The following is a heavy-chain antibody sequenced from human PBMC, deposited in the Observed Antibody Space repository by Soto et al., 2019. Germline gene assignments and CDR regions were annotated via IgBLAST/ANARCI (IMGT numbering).Heavy chain of an antibody. Sequence: QVQLVQSGAEVKKPGSSVKVSCKASGGTFSSYTISWVRQAPGQGLEWMGRIIPILGIANYAQKFQGRVTITADKSTSTAYMELSSLRSEDTAVYYCASDSGYAVVSDYWGQGTLVTVSS. J-gene: IGHJ4*02. CDR1: GGTFSSYT. CDR2: IIPILGIA. D-gene: IGHD5-12*01. CDR3: ASDSGYAVVSDY. V-gene: IGHV1-69*02.